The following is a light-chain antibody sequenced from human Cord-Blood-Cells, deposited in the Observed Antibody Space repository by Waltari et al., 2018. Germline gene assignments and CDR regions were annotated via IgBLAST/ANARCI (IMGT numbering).Light chain of an antibody. CDR1: QSISSY. V-gene: IGKV1-39*01. CDR3: QQSYSTPTWT. Sequence: DIQMTQSPSSLSASVVARVTIPFRASQSISSYLNWYQQKPGKAPKLLIYAASSLQSGVPSRFSGSGSGTDFTLTISSLQPEDFATYYCQQSYSTPTWTFGQGTKVEIK. CDR2: AAS. J-gene: IGKJ1*01.